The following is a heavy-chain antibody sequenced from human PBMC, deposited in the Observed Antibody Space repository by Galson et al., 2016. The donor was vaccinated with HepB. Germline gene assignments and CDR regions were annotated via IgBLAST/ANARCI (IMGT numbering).Heavy chain of an antibody. D-gene: IGHD3-10*02. V-gene: IGHV1-18*01. CDR3: ARDMAALSGGGGWFDP. CDR2: ISSHNGHA. CDR1: GGTFSRFA. J-gene: IGHJ5*02. Sequence: SVKVSCKASGGTFSRFAISWVRQAPGQGLEWMGWISSHNGHANYAQKFQGRVTMTTDTSTSTVYMELRSLRSDDTGIYYCARDMAALSGGGGWFDPWGQGTLVTVSS.